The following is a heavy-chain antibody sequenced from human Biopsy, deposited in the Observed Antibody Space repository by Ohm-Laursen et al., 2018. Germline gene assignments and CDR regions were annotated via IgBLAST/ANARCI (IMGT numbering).Heavy chain of an antibody. V-gene: IGHV4-59*01. CDR1: GDSISSYY. J-gene: IGHJ2*01. CDR2: VYYTGST. CDR3: ARDRGYYSDRTVPGYFDL. D-gene: IGHD3-22*01. Sequence: SETLSLTCTASGDSISSYYWSWIRQPPGKGLQWIGYVYYTGSTDYNPSLQSRVTISVDTSKNHFSLRLRSVTPADTAIYYCARDRGYYSDRTVPGYFDLWGRGTLVTVSP.